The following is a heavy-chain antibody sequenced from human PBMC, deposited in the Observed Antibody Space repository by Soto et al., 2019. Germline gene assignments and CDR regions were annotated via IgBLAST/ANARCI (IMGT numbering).Heavy chain of an antibody. J-gene: IGHJ4*02. D-gene: IGHD1-1*01. Sequence: SVKVSCKASGGTFSSYTISWVRQAPGQGLEWMGRIIPILGIANYAQKFQGRVTITADKSTSTAYMELSSLRSEDTAVYYCARAKNGRIFDYWGQGTLVTVSS. CDR3: ARAKNGRIFDY. V-gene: IGHV1-69*02. CDR2: IIPILGIA. CDR1: GGTFSSYT.